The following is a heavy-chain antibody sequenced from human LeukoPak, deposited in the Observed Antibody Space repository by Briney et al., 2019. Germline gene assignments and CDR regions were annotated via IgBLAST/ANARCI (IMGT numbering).Heavy chain of an antibody. V-gene: IGHV1-46*01. CDR1: GYTFTSYY. J-gene: IGHJ4*02. Sequence: ASVKVSCKASGYTFTSYYIHWVRQAPGQGLEWMGIINPSGGSTSYAQKFQGRVTMTRDTSTSTVYMELSSLRSEDTAVYYCARDTRIRLWLLFPTTLDYWGQGTLVTVSS. D-gene: IGHD5-18*01. CDR3: ARDTRIRLWLLFPTTLDY. CDR2: INPSGGST.